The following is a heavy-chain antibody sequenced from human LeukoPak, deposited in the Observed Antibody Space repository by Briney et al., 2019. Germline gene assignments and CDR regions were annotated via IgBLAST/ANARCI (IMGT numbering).Heavy chain of an antibody. CDR1: GFTFSSSW. V-gene: IGHV3-7*01. D-gene: IGHD4-23*01. Sequence: AGGSLRLSCAASGFTFSSSWMSWVRQAPGKGLEWVANIKQDGSEKNYVDSVKGRFTISRDNAKNSMYLQMNSLRADDTAEYYCARGTGGNSGGYWGQGTLVTVSS. CDR2: IKQDGSEK. J-gene: IGHJ4*02. CDR3: ARGTGGNSGGY.